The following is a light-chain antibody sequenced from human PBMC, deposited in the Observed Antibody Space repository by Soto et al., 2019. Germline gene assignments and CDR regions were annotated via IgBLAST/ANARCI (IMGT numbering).Light chain of an antibody. V-gene: IGKV3D-15*01. Sequence: EVVKTQSPATLSVSPGERATLSCGASQTVRDNLGWYQQKPGQPPRLLIYGATTRATGIPARFSGSGSGTEFTLTISSLQSEDFAVYYCQQYNNWPLTFGGGTKVEIK. CDR3: QQYNNWPLT. CDR2: GAT. CDR1: QTVRDN. J-gene: IGKJ4*01.